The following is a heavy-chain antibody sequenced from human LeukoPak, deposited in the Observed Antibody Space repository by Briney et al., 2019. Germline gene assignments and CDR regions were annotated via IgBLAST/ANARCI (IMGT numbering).Heavy chain of an antibody. Sequence: SETLSLTCTVSGGSISSSSYYWGWIRQPPGKGLEWIGSIYYSGSTYYNPSLKSRVTISVDTSKNQFSLKLSSVTAADTAVYYCARWYYYDSSGYENWGQGTLVTVSS. CDR1: GGSISSSSYY. CDR2: IYYSGST. CDR3: ARWYYYDSSGYEN. J-gene: IGHJ4*02. V-gene: IGHV4-39*01. D-gene: IGHD3-22*01.